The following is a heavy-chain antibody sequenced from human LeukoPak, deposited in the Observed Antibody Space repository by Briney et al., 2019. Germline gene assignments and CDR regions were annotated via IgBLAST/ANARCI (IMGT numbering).Heavy chain of an antibody. J-gene: IGHJ4*02. CDR2: ISGDASGT. V-gene: IGHV3-43*02. CDR1: GITFEDYA. CDR3: VKGDDYGDY. Sequence: GGSLRLSCVVSGITFEDYAMHWVRQVPGKGLEWVSLISGDASGTYYADSVEGRFTISRDNSKNSLYLQMNSLRSEDAALYYCVKGDDYGDYWGQGTLVTVSS.